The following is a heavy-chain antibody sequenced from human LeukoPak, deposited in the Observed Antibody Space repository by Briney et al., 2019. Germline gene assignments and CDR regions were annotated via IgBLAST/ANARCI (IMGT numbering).Heavy chain of an antibody. CDR3: AGDMDFRINWFDP. CDR2: TNSDGSST. Sequence: PGGSLRLSCAASGFTFSSYWMHWVRQAPGKGLVWVSRTNSDGSSTSYADSVKGRFTISRDNAKNTLYLQMNSLRAEDTAVYYCAGDMDFRINWFDPWGQGTLVTVSS. CDR1: GFTFSSYW. J-gene: IGHJ5*02. D-gene: IGHD2-2*03. V-gene: IGHV3-74*01.